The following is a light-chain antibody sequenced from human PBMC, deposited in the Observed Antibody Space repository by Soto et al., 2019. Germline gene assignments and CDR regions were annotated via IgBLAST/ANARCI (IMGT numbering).Light chain of an antibody. CDR3: LLYHGGGVV. CDR2: STT. CDR1: AGAVTSGYY. J-gene: IGLJ2*01. V-gene: IGLV7-43*01. Sequence: QAVVTQEPSLTVSPGGTVTLTCASSAGAVTSGYYPNWFQQKPGQPPRALIYSTTYKHSWTPARFSGSLLGGKAALTLSGVQPEDEADYYCLLYHGGGVVFGGGTQLTVL.